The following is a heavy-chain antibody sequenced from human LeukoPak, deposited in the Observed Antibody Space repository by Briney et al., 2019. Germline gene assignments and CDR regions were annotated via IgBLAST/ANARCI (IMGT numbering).Heavy chain of an antibody. D-gene: IGHD2-2*01. CDR2: ISAYNGNT. CDR1: GGTFSSYA. Sequence: ASVKVSCKASGGTFSSYAISWVRQAPGQGLEWMRWISAYNGNTNYAQKLQGRVTMTTDTSTSTAYMELRSLRSDDTAVYYCARVVSCSSTSCYSDWFDPWGQGTLVTVSS. J-gene: IGHJ5*02. V-gene: IGHV1-18*01. CDR3: ARVVSCSSTSCYSDWFDP.